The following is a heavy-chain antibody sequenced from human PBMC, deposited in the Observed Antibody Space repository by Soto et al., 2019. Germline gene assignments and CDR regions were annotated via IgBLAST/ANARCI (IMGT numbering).Heavy chain of an antibody. CDR1: GYTFTSYA. J-gene: IGHJ4*02. CDR3: ARDQGLGQQLSPWSVY. CDR2: INAGNGNT. D-gene: IGHD6-13*01. V-gene: IGHV1-3*01. Sequence: QVQLVQSGAEVKKPGASVKVSCKASGYTFTSYAMHWVRQAPGQRLEWMGWINAGNGNTKYSQKFQGRVTITRDTSASTAYMELSSLRSEDTAVYYCARDQGLGQQLSPWSVYWGQGTLVTVSS.